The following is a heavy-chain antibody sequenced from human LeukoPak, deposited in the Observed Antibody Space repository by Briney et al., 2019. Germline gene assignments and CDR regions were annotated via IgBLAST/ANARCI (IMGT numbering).Heavy chain of an antibody. Sequence: ASVKVSCKASGYSFTAYNIHWVRQAPGQGLEWMGWISPNTGGTNSAQKFEGRVTMSRDTSTSTAYLELSYLRSDDTAVYYCARSTGIAVAGAAAYWGQGTLVTVSS. CDR1: GYSFTAYN. V-gene: IGHV1-2*02. CDR2: ISPNTGGT. J-gene: IGHJ4*02. CDR3: ARSTGIAVAGAAAY. D-gene: IGHD6-19*01.